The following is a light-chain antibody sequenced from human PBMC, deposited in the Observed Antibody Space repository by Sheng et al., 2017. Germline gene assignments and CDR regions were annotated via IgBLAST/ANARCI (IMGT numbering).Light chain of an antibody. CDR3: LQFSDYPRT. CDR1: QGISRS. J-gene: IGKJ3*01. V-gene: IGKV1D-13*01. Sequence: AIQLTQSPSSLSASVGDRVTITCRASQGISRSLAWYQHKPGKGPQLLVYDASTLETGVPSRFSGSGSGTDFTLTIRSLQSEDFAVYYCLQFSDYPRTFGPGT. CDR2: DAS.